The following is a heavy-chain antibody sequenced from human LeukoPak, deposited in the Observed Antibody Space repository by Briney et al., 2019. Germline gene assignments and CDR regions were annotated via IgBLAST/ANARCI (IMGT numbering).Heavy chain of an antibody. V-gene: IGHV4-38-2*01. CDR3: ARIHAGYRSGYYYYYMDV. CDR1: GFSISSGYY. CDR2: IYHTGNA. J-gene: IGHJ6*03. Sequence: PSETLSLTCGVSGFSISSGYYWGWIRQPPGKGLEWIASIYHTGNAYYSPSLRSRVSISVDTSENQFSLKLTSVTAADTALYYCARIHAGYRSGYYYYYMDVCGKGTTVTVSS. D-gene: IGHD5-18*01.